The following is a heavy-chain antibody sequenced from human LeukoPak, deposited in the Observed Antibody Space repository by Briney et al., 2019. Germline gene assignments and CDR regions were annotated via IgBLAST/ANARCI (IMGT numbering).Heavy chain of an antibody. V-gene: IGHV4-39*07. CDR2: IYYSGST. D-gene: IGHD5-12*01. CDR3: ARDLYSASHAFDI. J-gene: IGHJ3*02. CDR1: GGSISSSSYY. Sequence: SETLSLTRTVSGGSISSSSYYWGWIRQPPGKGLEWIGSIYYSGSTYYNPSLKSRVTISVDTSKNQFSLKLSSVTAADTAVYYCARDLYSASHAFDIWGQGTMVTVSS.